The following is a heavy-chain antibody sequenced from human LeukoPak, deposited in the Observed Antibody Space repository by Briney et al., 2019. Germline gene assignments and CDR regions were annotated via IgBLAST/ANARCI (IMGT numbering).Heavy chain of an antibody. CDR2: ISSSSSYI. CDR1: GFTFSSYS. J-gene: IGHJ4*02. Sequence: GGSLRLSCAASGFTFSSYSMNWVRQAPGKGLEWVSSISSSSSYIYYADSVKGRFTISRDNAKNSLYLQMNSLRAEDTAVYYCAREGNYGGYYFDYWGQGTLVTVSS. V-gene: IGHV3-21*01. CDR3: AREGNYGGYYFDY. D-gene: IGHD4-23*01.